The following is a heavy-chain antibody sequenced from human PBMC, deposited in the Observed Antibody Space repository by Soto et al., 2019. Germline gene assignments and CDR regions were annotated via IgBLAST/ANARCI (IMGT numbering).Heavy chain of an antibody. Sequence: EVQLLESGGGLVQPGGSLRLSCAASGFTFSSYAMIWVRQAPGKGLEWVSAISGSGGSTYYADSVKGRFTISRDNSKNTLYLQMNSLRAEDTAVYYCAKDKDYGGRGYYFDYWGQGTLVTVSS. J-gene: IGHJ4*02. D-gene: IGHD4-17*01. V-gene: IGHV3-23*01. CDR3: AKDKDYGGRGYYFDY. CDR1: GFTFSSYA. CDR2: ISGSGGST.